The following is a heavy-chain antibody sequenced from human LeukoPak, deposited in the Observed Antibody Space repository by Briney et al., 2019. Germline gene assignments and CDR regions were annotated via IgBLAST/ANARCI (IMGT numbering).Heavy chain of an antibody. CDR2: IFTSGST. Sequence: SETLSLTCTVSGGSISDYYWSWIRQPAGKGLEWIGRIFTSGSTDYNPSLKSRVTMSVDKSKNQFSLKLSSVAAADTAVYYRARVTVVAANYFDTWGQGILVTVSS. V-gene: IGHV4-4*07. CDR3: ARVTVVAANYFDT. CDR1: GGSISDYY. D-gene: IGHD2-15*01. J-gene: IGHJ4*02.